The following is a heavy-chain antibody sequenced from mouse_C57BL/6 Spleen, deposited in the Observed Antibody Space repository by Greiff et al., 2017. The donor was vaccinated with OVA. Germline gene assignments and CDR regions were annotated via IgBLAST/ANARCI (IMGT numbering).Heavy chain of an antibody. CDR1: GYTFTSYW. Sequence: QVHVKQPGAELVKPGASVKMSCKASGYTFTSYWITWVKQRPGQGLEWIGDIYPGSGSTNYNEKFKSKATLTVDTSSSTAYMQLSSLTSEDSAVYYCARSSGGLSGYWGQGTTLTVSS. D-gene: IGHD1-1*02. CDR3: ARSSGGLSGY. CDR2: IYPGSGST. J-gene: IGHJ2*01. V-gene: IGHV1-55*01.